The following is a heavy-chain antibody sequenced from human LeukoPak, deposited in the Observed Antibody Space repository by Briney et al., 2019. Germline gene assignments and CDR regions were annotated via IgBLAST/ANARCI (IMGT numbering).Heavy chain of an antibody. CDR1: GFTFNYG. J-gene: IGHJ4*02. V-gene: IGHV3-30*02. CDR2: ILFDGSYK. Sequence: PGGSLRLSCAASGFTFNYGLHWVRQAPGKGLDWVAFILFDGSYKYYADSVKGRFTISRDSSKNTLYLQMNSLRAEDTAVYYCAQGELSGNYFDYWGQGTLVTVSS. CDR3: AQGELSGNYFDY. D-gene: IGHD1-26*01.